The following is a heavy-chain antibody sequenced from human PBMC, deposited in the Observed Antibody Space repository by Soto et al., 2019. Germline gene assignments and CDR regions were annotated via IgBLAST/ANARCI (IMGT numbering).Heavy chain of an antibody. V-gene: IGHV4-59*02. J-gene: IGHJ6*02. Sequence: QVQLQESGPGLVKPSETLSLTCSVSGGSVNDYYWSWVRQPPGKGLEWIGFVYYIGSTNYNPSLKSRVTISVDTSKNQFSLKLRSVNAXXTAXXXXXXGANYYYYHGIDVWGQGTTVTVSS. CDR1: GGSVNDYY. CDR3: XXGANYYYYHGIDV. D-gene: IGHD1-26*01. CDR2: VYYIGST.